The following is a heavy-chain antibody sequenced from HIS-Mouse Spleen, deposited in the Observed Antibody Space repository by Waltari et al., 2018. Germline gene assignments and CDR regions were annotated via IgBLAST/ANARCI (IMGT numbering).Heavy chain of an antibody. CDR3: AREIPYSSSWYDWYFDL. J-gene: IGHJ2*01. CDR1: GGSIRSSRYY. CDR2: IYYSGGT. V-gene: IGHV4-39*07. D-gene: IGHD6-13*01. Sequence: QLQLQESGPGLVKPSETLSLTCTVSGGSIRSSRYYWGGIRQPPGKGLEWIGSIYYSGGTYYNPSLKSRVTISVDTSKNQFSLKLSSVTAADTAVYYCAREIPYSSSWYDWYFDLWGRGTLVTVSS.